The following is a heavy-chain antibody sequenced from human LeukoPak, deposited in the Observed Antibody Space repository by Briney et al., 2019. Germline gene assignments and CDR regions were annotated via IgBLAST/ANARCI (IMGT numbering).Heavy chain of an antibody. D-gene: IGHD3-10*01. CDR2: IYYSGST. CDR1: GGSISSYY. J-gene: IGHJ3*02. CDR3: ARHGYGSGSYYNSNDAFDI. V-gene: IGHV4-59*08. Sequence: SETLSLTCTVSGGSISSYYWSWIRQPPGKGLEWIGYIYYSGSTNYNPSLKSRVTISVDTSKNQFSLKLSSVTAADTAVYYCARHGYGSGSYYNSNDAFDIWGQGTMVTVSS.